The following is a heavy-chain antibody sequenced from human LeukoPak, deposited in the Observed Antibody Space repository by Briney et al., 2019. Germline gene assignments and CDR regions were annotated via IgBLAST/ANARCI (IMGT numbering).Heavy chain of an antibody. CDR2: IRGKTDGGTT. Sequence: GGSLRLSCAASGFSFSNAWMSWVRQAPGKGLEWVGRIRGKTDGGTTDYAAPVKGRFTISRDDSKNTLYLQMNSLKTEDTAIYYCTSDLRITMIVVVIENAYWGQGTLVTVSS. J-gene: IGHJ4*02. D-gene: IGHD3-22*01. V-gene: IGHV3-15*05. CDR1: GFSFSNAW. CDR3: TSDLRITMIVVVIENAY.